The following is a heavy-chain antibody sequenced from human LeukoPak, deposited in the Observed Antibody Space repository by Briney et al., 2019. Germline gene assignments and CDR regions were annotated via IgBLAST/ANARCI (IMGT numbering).Heavy chain of an antibody. J-gene: IGHJ4*02. Sequence: ASVEVSCKASGYSFTSYGISWVRQAPGQGLEWMGWISGYNGNTNYAQKLQGRVTMTTDTSTSTAYMELRSLRSDDTAVYYCARDSEGIVVVPAAMDLDYWGQGTLVTVSS. V-gene: IGHV1-18*01. D-gene: IGHD2-2*01. CDR1: GYSFTSYG. CDR3: ARDSEGIVVVPAAMDLDY. CDR2: ISGYNGNT.